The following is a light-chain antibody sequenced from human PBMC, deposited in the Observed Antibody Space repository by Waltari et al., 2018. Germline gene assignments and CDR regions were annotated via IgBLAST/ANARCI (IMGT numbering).Light chain of an antibody. CDR3: AAWDDSPSGHVV. CDR2: TDD. J-gene: IGLJ2*01. Sequence: SVLTQPPSASGAPGQRVTIPCSGSSSHIGRHYVYWSQQLPGTAHKLPIYTDDQRAAGVPDRVSASKSGTSASLAISGLRSEDEADYYCAAWDDSPSGHVVFGGGTKLTVL. CDR1: SSHIGRHY. V-gene: IGLV1-47*02.